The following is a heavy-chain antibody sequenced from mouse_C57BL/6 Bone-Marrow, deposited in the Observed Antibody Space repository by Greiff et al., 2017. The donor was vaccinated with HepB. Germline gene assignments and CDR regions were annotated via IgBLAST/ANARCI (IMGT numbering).Heavy chain of an antibody. CDR3: ARWRMVTTNYYAMDY. CDR2: IYPGSGST. V-gene: IGHV1-55*01. Sequence: VQLQQPGAELVKPGASVKMSCKASGYTFTSYWITWVKQRPGQGLEWIGDIYPGSGSTNYNENVKSKATLTVDTSSSTAYMQLSSLTSEDSAVYDWARWRMVTTNYYAMDYWGQGTSVTVSS. D-gene: IGHD2-3*01. CDR1: GYTFTSYW. J-gene: IGHJ4*01.